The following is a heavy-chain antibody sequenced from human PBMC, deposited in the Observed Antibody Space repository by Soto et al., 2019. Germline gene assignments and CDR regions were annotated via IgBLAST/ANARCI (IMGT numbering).Heavy chain of an antibody. CDR3: ARDFTVLTGYPVGFDI. Sequence: LRLSCAASGFTFSSYSMNWVRQAPGKGLEWVSSISSSSSYIYYADSVKGRFTISRDNAKNSLYLQMNGLRAEDTAVYYCARDFTVLTGYPVGFDIWGQGTMVTVSS. CDR2: ISSSSSYI. CDR1: GFTFSSYS. D-gene: IGHD3-9*01. V-gene: IGHV3-21*01. J-gene: IGHJ3*02.